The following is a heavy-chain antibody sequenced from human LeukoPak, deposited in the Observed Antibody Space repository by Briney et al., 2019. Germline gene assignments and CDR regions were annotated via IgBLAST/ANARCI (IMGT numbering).Heavy chain of an antibody. Sequence: GGSLRLSCAASRFTFSSYAMSWVRPAPGKGLEWVANIKQDGSEKYYVDSVKGGFTLSRDNAKNSLYLQMNSLRAEDTAMYYCARLYCSSTSCYYYYYYMDVWDKGTTVTVSS. CDR1: RFTFSSYA. J-gene: IGHJ6*03. D-gene: IGHD2-2*01. V-gene: IGHV3-7*01. CDR3: ARLYCSSTSCYYYYYYMDV. CDR2: IKQDGSEK.